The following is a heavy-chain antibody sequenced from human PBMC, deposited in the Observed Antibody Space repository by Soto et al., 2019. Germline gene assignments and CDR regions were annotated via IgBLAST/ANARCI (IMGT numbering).Heavy chain of an antibody. CDR3: TTEEYNWNYFSWFDP. J-gene: IGHJ5*02. Sequence: GGSLRLSCAASGFTFSNAWMNWVRQAPGKGLEWVGRIKSKTDGGTTDYAAPVKGRFTISRDDSKNTLYLQMNSLKTEDTAVYYCTTEEYNWNYFSWFDPWGQGTLVTVSS. V-gene: IGHV3-15*07. CDR1: GFTFSNAW. D-gene: IGHD1-7*01. CDR2: IKSKTDGGTT.